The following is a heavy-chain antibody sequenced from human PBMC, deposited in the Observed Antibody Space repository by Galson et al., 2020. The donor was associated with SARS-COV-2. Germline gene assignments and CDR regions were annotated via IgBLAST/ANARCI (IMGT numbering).Heavy chain of an antibody. V-gene: IGHV3-33*01. CDR1: GFTFSSYG. Sequence: GGSLRLPCAASGFTFSSYGMHWVRQAPGKGLEWVAVIWYDGSNKYYADSVKGRFTISRDNSKNTLYLQMNSLRAEDTAVYYCAREPGIAAAGYGGLDYWGQGTLVTVSS. CDR3: AREPGIAAAGYGGLDY. J-gene: IGHJ4*02. D-gene: IGHD6-13*01. CDR2: IWYDGSNK.